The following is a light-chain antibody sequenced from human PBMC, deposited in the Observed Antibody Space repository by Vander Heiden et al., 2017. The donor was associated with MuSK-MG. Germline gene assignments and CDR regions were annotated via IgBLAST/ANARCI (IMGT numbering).Light chain of an antibody. CDR1: QDISNY. J-gene: IGKJ4*01. CDR2: DAS. Sequence: IHMTQSPSSLSASVGDRVTITCQASQDISNYLNWYQQKPGKAPKLLIYDASNLDIVVPSRSTESGSGTDFTCTISIRPTEHIAPYYCQHDYNPASLTFGGGTKLELK. CDR3: QHDYNPASLT. V-gene: IGKV1-33*01.